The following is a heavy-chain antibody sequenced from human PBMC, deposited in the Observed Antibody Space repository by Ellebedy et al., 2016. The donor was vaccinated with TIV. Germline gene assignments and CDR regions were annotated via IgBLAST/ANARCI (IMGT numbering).Heavy chain of an antibody. V-gene: IGHV1-69*13. D-gene: IGHD1-26*01. Sequence: SVKVSXKASGGTFSSYAISWVRQAPGQGLEWMGGIIPIFGTANYAQKFQGRVTITADESTSTAYMELSSLRSEDTAVYYCARGGGSYYRMGYYFDYWGQGTLVTVSS. CDR3: ARGGGSYYRMGYYFDY. CDR2: IIPIFGTA. CDR1: GGTFSSYA. J-gene: IGHJ4*02.